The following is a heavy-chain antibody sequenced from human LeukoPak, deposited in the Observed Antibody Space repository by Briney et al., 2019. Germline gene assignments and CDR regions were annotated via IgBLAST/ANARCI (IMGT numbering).Heavy chain of an antibody. CDR1: GFTFSSYW. CDR2: IKQDGSEK. CDR3: ARDRRYCSSTSCSCDY. V-gene: IGHV3-7*01. J-gene: IGHJ4*02. D-gene: IGHD2-2*01. Sequence: GGSLRLSCAASGFTFSSYWMSWVRQAPGKGLEWVANIKQDGSEKYYVDSVKGRFTISRDNAKNSLYLQMNSLRAEDTAVYYCARDRRYCSSTSCSCDYWGQGTLVTVSS.